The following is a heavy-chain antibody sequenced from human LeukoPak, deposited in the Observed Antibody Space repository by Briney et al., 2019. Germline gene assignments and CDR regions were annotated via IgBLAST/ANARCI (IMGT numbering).Heavy chain of an antibody. J-gene: IGHJ4*02. CDR2: ISSGSHYI. D-gene: IGHD3-10*01. CDR3: ARAKPKNMVRGLIMRRESRYYFDY. CDR1: GFTFSDYS. Sequence: GGSLRLSCAASGFTFSDYSMNWVRQAPGKGLEWVASISSGSHYIYYPRSVSGRFTIARDNAKKSLFLQMNSLRAEDTAVYYCARAKPKNMVRGLIMRRESRYYFDYWGQGTLVTVSS. V-gene: IGHV3-21*04.